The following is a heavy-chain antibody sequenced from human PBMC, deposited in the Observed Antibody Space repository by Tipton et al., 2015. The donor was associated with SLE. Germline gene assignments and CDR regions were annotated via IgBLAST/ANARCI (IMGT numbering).Heavy chain of an antibody. D-gene: IGHD5-24*01. CDR2: IYHSGST. V-gene: IGHV4-59*08. CDR3: VRLELPATKADY. CDR1: GGSTNSYY. J-gene: IGHJ4*02. Sequence: TLSLTCTVSGGSTNSYYWTWIRQPPGKGLEWLGTIYHSGSTYYNPSLKSRLTLSIDTSKNQFSLKLSSVTAADTAVYYCVRLELPATKADYWGPGTLVTVSS.